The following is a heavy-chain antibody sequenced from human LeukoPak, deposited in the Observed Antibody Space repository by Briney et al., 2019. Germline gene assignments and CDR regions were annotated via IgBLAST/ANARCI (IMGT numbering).Heavy chain of an antibody. D-gene: IGHD5-18*01. V-gene: IGHV3-11*04. CDR1: GFTFSDYY. J-gene: IGHJ2*01. CDR2: ISSSGSTI. CDR3: ARDNSERGHSYLGAYWYFDL. Sequence: GGSLRLSCAASGFTFSDYYMSWIRQAPGKGQEWVSYISSSGSTIYYADSVKGRFTISRDNAKNSLYLQMNSLRAEDTAVYYCARDNSERGHSYLGAYWYFDLWGRGTLVTVSS.